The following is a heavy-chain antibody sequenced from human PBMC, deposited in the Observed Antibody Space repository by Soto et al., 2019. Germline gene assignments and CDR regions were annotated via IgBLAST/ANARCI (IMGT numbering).Heavy chain of an antibody. J-gene: IGHJ2*01. CDR3: VRDHHDYDFWSGNPRGYFDL. V-gene: IGHV3-74*01. CDR2: INDDGSRT. D-gene: IGHD3-3*01. Sequence: PGGSLRLSCAASGFTLSNVCMHWVRQVPGKGLVLVSRINDDGSRTKYADSVEGRLTISRDTAKNTLYLQMDSLRVEDTAVYYCVRDHHDYDFWSGNPRGYFDLWGRGTLVTVS. CDR1: GFTLSNVC.